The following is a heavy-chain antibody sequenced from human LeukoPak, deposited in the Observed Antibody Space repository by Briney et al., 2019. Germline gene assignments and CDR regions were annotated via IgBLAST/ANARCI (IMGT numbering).Heavy chain of an antibody. CDR3: ARFRTYYYGSGSYLGAFDI. CDR2: IYYNGNT. J-gene: IGHJ3*02. V-gene: IGHV4-59*01. CDR1: GGSISSYY. Sequence: SETLSLTCTVSGGSISSYYWSWIRQPPGKGLEWIGYIYYNGNTNYNPSLKSRVTISADTSKNEFSLKLSSVTAADTAAYYCARFRTYYYGSGSYLGAFDIWGQGTMVTVSS. D-gene: IGHD3-10*01.